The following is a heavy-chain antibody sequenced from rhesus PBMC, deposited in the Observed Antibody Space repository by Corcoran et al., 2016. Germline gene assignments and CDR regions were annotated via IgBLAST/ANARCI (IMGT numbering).Heavy chain of an antibody. V-gene: IGHV4-165*02. Sequence: QVQLQESGPGLVKPSETLSLTCAVSGGSISGYYGNWLRQPPGQGLEWIGYVGGSSGSTSYNPSLKSRVTISTDTSKNQFSLKLSSVTAADTAVYYCARSSNYEVDYWGQGVLVTVSS. CDR1: GGSISGYY. CDR3: ARSSNYEVDY. J-gene: IGHJ4*01. D-gene: IGHD4-23*01. CDR2: VGGSSGST.